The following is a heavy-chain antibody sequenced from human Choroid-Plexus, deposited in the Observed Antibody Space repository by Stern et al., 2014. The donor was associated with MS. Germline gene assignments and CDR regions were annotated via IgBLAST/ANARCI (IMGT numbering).Heavy chain of an antibody. CDR2: VSYDGSNK. J-gene: IGHJ5*02. CDR3: AKDRHYLTYFFDH. V-gene: IGHV3-30*18. CDR1: GFTFGSCA. D-gene: IGHD2/OR15-2a*01. Sequence: VQLVESGGGVVQPGRPLRLSCVASGFTFGSCAMHWVRQAPGKGLEWVAGVSYDGSNKYYVDSVKGRFTISRDNSQNTLYMQMSSLRPEDTAVYYCAKDRHYLTYFFDHWGQGSLVTVSS.